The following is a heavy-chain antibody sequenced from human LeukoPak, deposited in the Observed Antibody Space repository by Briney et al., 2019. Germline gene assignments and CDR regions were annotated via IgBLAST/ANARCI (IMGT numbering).Heavy chain of an antibody. Sequence: PGGSLRLSCAASGFTFSSYAMHWVRQAPGKGLEYVSAISSNGGSTYYANSVKGRFTISRDNSKNTLYLQMGSLRAEDMAVYYCAREAWGAFDIWGQGTMVTVSS. CDR1: GFTFSSYA. CDR2: ISSNGGST. D-gene: IGHD3-16*01. CDR3: AREAWGAFDI. J-gene: IGHJ3*02. V-gene: IGHV3-64*01.